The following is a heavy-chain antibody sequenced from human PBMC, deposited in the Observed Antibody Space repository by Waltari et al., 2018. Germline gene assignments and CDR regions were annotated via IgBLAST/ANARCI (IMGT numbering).Heavy chain of an antibody. CDR3: AGIVSSGPYDWFDP. CDR1: GGSISSSNW. V-gene: IGHV4-4*02. CDR2: IDHSGGT. Sequence: QVQLQESGPGLVKPSGTLSLTCAVSGGSISSSNWWSWVRQPPGKGLEWIGEIDHSGGTTYNPALEKRVTISVDKSKNQFSLQLSAVTAADAAVYYCAGIVSSGPYDWFDPWGQGTLVTVSS. J-gene: IGHJ5*02. D-gene: IGHD6-25*01.